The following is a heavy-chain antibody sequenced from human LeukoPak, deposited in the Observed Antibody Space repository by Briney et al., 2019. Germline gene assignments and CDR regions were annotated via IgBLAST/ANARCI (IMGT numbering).Heavy chain of an antibody. CDR1: GFTFSSYS. J-gene: IGHJ6*02. CDR3: ARRGRNVVVPAATSAMDV. Sequence: PGGSLRLSCATSGFTFSSYSMNWVRQAPGKGLEWVSSISSSSSYIYYADSVKGRFTISRDNAKNSLYLQMNSLRAEDTAVYYCARRGRNVVVPAATSAMDVWGQGTTVTVSS. CDR2: ISSSSSYI. D-gene: IGHD2-2*01. V-gene: IGHV3-21*01.